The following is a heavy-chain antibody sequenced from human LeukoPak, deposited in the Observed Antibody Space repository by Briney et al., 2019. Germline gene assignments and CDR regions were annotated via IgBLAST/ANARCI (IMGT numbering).Heavy chain of an antibody. J-gene: IGHJ4*02. CDR2: IYYSGST. CDR1: GGSISSYY. V-gene: IGHV4-59*01. D-gene: IGHD4-23*01. CDR3: ARGSGGRSDY. Sequence: PSGTLSLTCTVSGGSISSYYWSWIRQPPGKGLEWIGYIYYSGSTNYNPSLKSRVTISVDTSKNQFSLKLSSVTAADTAVYFCARGSGGRSDYWGQGTLVTVSS.